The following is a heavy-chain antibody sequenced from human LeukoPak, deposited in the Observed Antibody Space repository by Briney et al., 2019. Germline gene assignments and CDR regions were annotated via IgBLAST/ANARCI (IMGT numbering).Heavy chain of an antibody. Sequence: SETLSLTCAVSGGSISSGGYSWSWIRQPPGKGLEWIGYIYHSGSTYYNPSLKSRVTISVDRSKNQFSLKLSSVTAADTAVYYCARASITMVRGPNNWFDSWGQGTLVTVSS. V-gene: IGHV4-30-2*01. J-gene: IGHJ5*01. CDR3: ARASITMVRGPNNWFDS. CDR1: GGSISSGGYS. CDR2: IYHSGST. D-gene: IGHD3-10*01.